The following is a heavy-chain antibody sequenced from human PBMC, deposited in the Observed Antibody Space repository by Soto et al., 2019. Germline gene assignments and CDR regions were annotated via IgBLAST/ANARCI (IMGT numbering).Heavy chain of an antibody. V-gene: IGHV3-72*01. CDR1: VFTFSDHY. Sequence: GGSLRLFCGASVFTFSDHYMDWVRLAPGKGLEWVGRTRNKANSYTTEYAASVKGRFTISRDASQNSLYLHMNSLKTEDTAVYYCGREKGYYDSSGYASFFAIDIWGHRTKVTVS. CDR2: TRNKANSYTT. J-gene: IGHJ3*02. D-gene: IGHD3-22*01. CDR3: GREKGYYDSSGYASFFAIDI.